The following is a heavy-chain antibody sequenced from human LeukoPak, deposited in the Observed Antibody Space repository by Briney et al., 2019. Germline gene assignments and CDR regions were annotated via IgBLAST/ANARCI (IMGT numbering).Heavy chain of an antibody. V-gene: IGHV3-30*02. CDR2: IRYDGSNT. D-gene: IGHD3-22*01. CDR1: EFSVGSNY. Sequence: PGGSLRLSCAASEFSVGSNYMTWVRQAPGKGLEWVAFIRYDGSNTYYADSVKGRFTISRDNSKNTLYLHMNRLRAEDTAVYYCAKDPNRYDSSIYYCAYWGQGTLVTVSS. CDR3: AKDPNRYDSSIYYCAY. J-gene: IGHJ4*02.